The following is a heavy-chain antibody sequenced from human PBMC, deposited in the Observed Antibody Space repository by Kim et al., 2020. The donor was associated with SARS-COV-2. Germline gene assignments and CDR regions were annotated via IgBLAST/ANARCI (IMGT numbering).Heavy chain of an antibody. V-gene: IGHV3-30*18. CDR3: AKETSGGYDFWSGYRPDY. Sequence: GGSLRLSCAASGFTFSSYGMHWVRQAPGKGLEWVAVISYDGSNKYYADSVKGRFTISRDNSKNTLYLQMNSLRAEDTAVYYCAKETSGGYDFWSGYRPDYWGQGSLVTVSS. CDR1: GFTFSSYG. J-gene: IGHJ4*02. D-gene: IGHD3-3*01. CDR2: ISYDGSNK.